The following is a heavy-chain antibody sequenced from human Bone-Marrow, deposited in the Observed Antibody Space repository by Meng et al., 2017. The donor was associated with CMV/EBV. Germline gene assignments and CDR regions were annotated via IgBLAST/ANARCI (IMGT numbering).Heavy chain of an antibody. Sequence: GESLKISCAASGFTFSSYSMNWVRQAPGKGLEWVSYISSSSSTIYYADSVKGRFTISRDNAKNALYLQMNSLRAEDTAVYYCARERLVPGTDNYYYYYGMDVWGQGTTVTVSS. CDR1: GFTFSSYS. V-gene: IGHV3-48*04. D-gene: IGHD2-2*01. CDR2: ISSSSSTI. CDR3: ARERLVPGTDNYYYYYGMDV. J-gene: IGHJ6*02.